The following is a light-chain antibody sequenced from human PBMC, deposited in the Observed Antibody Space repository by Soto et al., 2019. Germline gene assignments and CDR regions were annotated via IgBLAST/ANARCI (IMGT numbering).Light chain of an antibody. Sequence: QSVLTQPPSASGTPGQRVTISCSGSSSNIGSNAINWYQQLPGTAPKLLMHSSNQRPSGVPDRFSGSKSGTSASLAISGLQSEDEADYYCAAWDDSLNGVVCGGGTKVTVL. CDR2: SSN. J-gene: IGLJ2*01. CDR1: SSNIGSNA. V-gene: IGLV1-44*01. CDR3: AAWDDSLNGVV.